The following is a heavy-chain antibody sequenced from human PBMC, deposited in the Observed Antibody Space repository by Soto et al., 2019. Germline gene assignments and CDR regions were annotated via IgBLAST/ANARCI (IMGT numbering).Heavy chain of an antibody. J-gene: IGHJ4*02. CDR3: ARGIRGYNLVDY. D-gene: IGHD5-12*01. CDR1: GFTFSSYA. V-gene: IGHV3-30-3*01. CDR2: ISYDGSNK. Sequence: PGGSLRLSCAASGFTFSSYAMHWVRQAPGKGLEWVAVISYDGSNKYYADSVKGRFTISRDNSKNTLYLQMNSLRAEDTAVYYCARGIRGYNLVDYWGQGTLVTVSS.